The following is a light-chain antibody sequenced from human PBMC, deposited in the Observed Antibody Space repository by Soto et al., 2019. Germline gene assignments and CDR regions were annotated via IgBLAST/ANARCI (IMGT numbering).Light chain of an antibody. Sequence: QSVLTQPPSASGSPGQSVTISCTGTSSDVGGYSHVSWYQQHPGKAPKLMIYEVSKRPSGVPDRFSGSKSGNTASLTVSGLKAEDEADYYCSSYAGSNNLVFGGGTQLTVL. CDR2: EVS. V-gene: IGLV2-8*01. CDR1: SSDVGGYSH. CDR3: SSYAGSNNLV. J-gene: IGLJ3*02.